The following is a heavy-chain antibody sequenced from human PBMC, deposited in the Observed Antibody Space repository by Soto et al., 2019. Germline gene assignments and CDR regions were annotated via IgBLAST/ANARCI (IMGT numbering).Heavy chain of an antibody. CDR3: AREAYYYGMDV. V-gene: IGHV3-53*01. CDR1: GFTVSSNY. J-gene: IGHJ6*02. CDR2: IYSGGST. Sequence: GGSLRLSCAASGFTVSSNYMSWVRQAPGKGLEWVSVIYSGGSTYYADSVKGRFTISRDNSKNTLYLQMNSLRAEDTAVYYCAREAYYYGMDVWGQGTTVTVYS.